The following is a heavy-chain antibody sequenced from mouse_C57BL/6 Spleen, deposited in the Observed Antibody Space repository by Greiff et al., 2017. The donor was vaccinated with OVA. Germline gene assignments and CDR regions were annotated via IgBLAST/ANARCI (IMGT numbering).Heavy chain of an antibody. D-gene: IGHD1-1*01. Sequence: EVMLVESGGGLVQPGGSLSLSCAASGFTFTDYYMSWVRQPPGKALEWLGFIRNKANGYTTEYSASVKGRFTISRDNSQSILYLQMNALRAEDSATYYCARYNYGWFDYWGQGTLVTVSA. CDR3: ARYNYGWFDY. V-gene: IGHV7-3*01. CDR1: GFTFTDYY. CDR2: IRNKANGYTT. J-gene: IGHJ3*01.